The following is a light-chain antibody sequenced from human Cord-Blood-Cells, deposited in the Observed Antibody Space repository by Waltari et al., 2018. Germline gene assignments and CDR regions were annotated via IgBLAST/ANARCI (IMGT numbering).Light chain of an antibody. J-gene: IGLJ2*01. V-gene: IGLV2-23*01. CDR3: CSYAGSVV. CDR2: EGS. CDR1: RSDVGSYNL. Sequence: QSALTQPASVSGSPGQSITISCTGTRSDVGSYNLVSCYQHHPGKAPKLMIYEGSKRPSGVSNRFSGSKSGNTASLTISGLQAEDEADYYCCSYAGSVVFGGGTKLTVL.